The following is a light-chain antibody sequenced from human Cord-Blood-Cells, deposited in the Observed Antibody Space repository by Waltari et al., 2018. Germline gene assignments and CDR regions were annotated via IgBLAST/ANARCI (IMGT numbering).Light chain of an antibody. Sequence: DIQMTQSPSSLSASVGDRVTITCQASQDISNYLNWYQQKPGKATTLLIYDASNLETGVPSRFSGSGSGTDFTFTISSLQPEDIATYYCQQYDNLLFTFGPGTKVDIK. J-gene: IGKJ3*01. CDR3: QQYDNLLFT. CDR1: QDISNY. CDR2: DAS. V-gene: IGKV1-33*01.